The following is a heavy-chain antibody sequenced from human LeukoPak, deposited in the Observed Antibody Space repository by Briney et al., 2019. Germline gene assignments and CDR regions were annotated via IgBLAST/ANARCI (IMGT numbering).Heavy chain of an antibody. V-gene: IGHV4-59*08. CDR3: ARKKGSRTYFDY. CDR1: GGSISRYY. CDR2: IYYSGST. Sequence: SETLSLTCTVSGGSISRYYWSWIRQPPGKGLQWIGYIYYSGSTNYNPSLKSRVTISVDTSKNQFSLKLSSVTAADTAVYYCARKKGSRTYFDYWGQGTLVTVSS. J-gene: IGHJ4*02.